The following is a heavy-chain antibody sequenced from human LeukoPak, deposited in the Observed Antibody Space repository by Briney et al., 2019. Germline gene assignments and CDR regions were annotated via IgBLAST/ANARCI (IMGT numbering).Heavy chain of an antibody. V-gene: IGHV1-18*01. CDR3: ARSYDIFHFYMDV. CDR2: ISGHSTNR. Sequence: ASVKVSCKASGYTFTSYAISWVRQAPGQGPDWIGWISGHSTNRKIAQKFQGRVTMTTDTSTSTATMELRSLRSDDTAVYYCARSYDIFHFYMDVWGEGTTVTVSS. D-gene: IGHD3-9*01. J-gene: IGHJ6*03. CDR1: GYTFTSYA.